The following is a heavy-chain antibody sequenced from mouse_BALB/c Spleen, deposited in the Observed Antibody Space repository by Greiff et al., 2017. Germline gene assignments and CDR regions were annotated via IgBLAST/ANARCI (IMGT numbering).Heavy chain of an antibody. J-gene: IGHJ2*01. D-gene: IGHD1-2*01. V-gene: IGHV2-9*02. CDR3: ARGVHYYGYFDY. CDR2: IWAGGST. CDR1: GFSLTNYG. Sequence: VKLVESGPGLVAPSQSLSITCTVSGFSLTNYGIHWVRQPPGKGLEWLGVIWAGGSTNYNSALMSRLSISKDNSKSQVFLKMNSLQTDDTAMYYCARGVHYYGYFDYWGQGTTLTVSS.